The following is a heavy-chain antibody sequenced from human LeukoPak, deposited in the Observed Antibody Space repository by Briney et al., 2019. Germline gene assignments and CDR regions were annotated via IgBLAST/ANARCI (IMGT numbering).Heavy chain of an antibody. V-gene: IGHV1-2*02. CDR1: GYTFTGYY. CDR3: ASGCSSTSCYFSYYYMDV. Sequence: GASVKVSCKASGYTFTGYYMHWVRQAPGQGLEWMGWINPNSGGTNYAQKFQGRVTMTRDTSISTAYMELSRLRSDDTAVYYCASGCSSTSCYFSYYYMDVWGKGTTVTVSS. J-gene: IGHJ6*03. D-gene: IGHD2-2*01. CDR2: INPNSGGT.